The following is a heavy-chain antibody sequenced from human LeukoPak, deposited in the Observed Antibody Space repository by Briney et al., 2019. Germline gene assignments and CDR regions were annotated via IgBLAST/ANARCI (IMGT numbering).Heavy chain of an antibody. D-gene: IGHD6-6*01. CDR2: INSDGSST. J-gene: IGHJ4*02. CDR1: GFTFSSYW. V-gene: IGHV3-74*01. Sequence: PGGSLRLSCAASGFTFSSYWMHWVRQAPGKGLMWVSGINSDGSSTSYADSVKGRFTISRDNAKNTLSLQMNSLGAEDTAVYYCARETYSSSRDFDYWGQGTLVTVSS. CDR3: ARETYSSSRDFDY.